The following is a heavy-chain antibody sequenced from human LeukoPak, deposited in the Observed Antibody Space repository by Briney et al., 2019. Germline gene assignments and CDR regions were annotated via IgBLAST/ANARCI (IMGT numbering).Heavy chain of an antibody. J-gene: IGHJ4*02. Sequence: GGSLRLSCEASGFIFDDYAMHWVRQAPGKGLEWVSGISWKSDSMRYADSVKGRFTVSRDNAKDSLYLEMNSLRPEDTAFYYCAKDGGHSSVLYYFESWGQGTLVTVSS. CDR2: ISWKSDSM. D-gene: IGHD6-19*01. CDR3: AKDGGHSSVLYYFES. CDR1: GFIFDDYA. V-gene: IGHV3-9*01.